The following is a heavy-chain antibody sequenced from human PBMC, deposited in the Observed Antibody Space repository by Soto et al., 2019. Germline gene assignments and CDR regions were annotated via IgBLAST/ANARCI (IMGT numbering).Heavy chain of an antibody. CDR1: GGTFSSYT. J-gene: IGHJ4*02. Sequence: QVQLVQSGAEVKKPGSSVKVSCKASGGTFSSYTIYWVRQAPGQGLEWMGRIIPILGIANYAQKFQGRVTITADKSTSTAYMERSSLRSEDTAVYYCARARGDYGDFNWGQGTLVTVSS. CDR2: IIPILGIA. V-gene: IGHV1-69*02. D-gene: IGHD4-17*01. CDR3: ARARGDYGDFN.